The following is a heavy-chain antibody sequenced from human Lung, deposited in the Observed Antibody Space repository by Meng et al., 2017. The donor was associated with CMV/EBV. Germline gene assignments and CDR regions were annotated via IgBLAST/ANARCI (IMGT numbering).Heavy chain of an antibody. CDR3: ATYGWTPDY. CDR1: GFSFSTYW. J-gene: IGHJ4*02. V-gene: IGHV3-7*01. D-gene: IGHD2-8*02. Sequence: GESLKISCAASGFSFSTYWMNWVRQAPGKGLEWVASIKQDGSEIYYVDSVKGRFTISRDNAKKSLYLQMDSLRAEDTAVYYCATYGWTPDYWGQRTLVTVSS. CDR2: IKQDGSEI.